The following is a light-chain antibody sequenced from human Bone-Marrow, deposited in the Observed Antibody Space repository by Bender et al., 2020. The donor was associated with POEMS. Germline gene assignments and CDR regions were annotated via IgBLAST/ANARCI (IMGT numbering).Light chain of an antibody. J-gene: IGLJ3*02. CDR2: YDT. CDR1: NLGSKS. CDR3: QVWDPTTDQGL. Sequence: SYVLTQPPSVSVAPGKTASITCGGNNLGSKSVHWYQQKPGQAPVLVISYDTDRPSGVPDRFSGSKSGNTATLTISRVEAGDEGDYYCQVWDPTTDQGLFGGGTKLTVL. V-gene: IGLV3-21*04.